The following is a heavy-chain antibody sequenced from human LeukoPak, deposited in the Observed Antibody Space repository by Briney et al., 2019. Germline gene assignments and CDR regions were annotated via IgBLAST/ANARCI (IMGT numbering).Heavy chain of an antibody. Sequence: ASVKVSFKASGYTFTGYYMHWVRQAPGQGLEWMGWINPNSGGTNYAQKFQGRVTMTRDTSISTAYMELSRLRSDDTAVYYCARGDSSSSPWFDPWGQGTLVTVSS. V-gene: IGHV1-2*02. J-gene: IGHJ5*02. CDR3: ARGDSSSSPWFDP. D-gene: IGHD6-6*01. CDR1: GYTFTGYY. CDR2: INPNSGGT.